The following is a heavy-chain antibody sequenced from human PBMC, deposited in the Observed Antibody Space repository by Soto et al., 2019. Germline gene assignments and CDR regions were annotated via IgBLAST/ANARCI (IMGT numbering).Heavy chain of an antibody. CDR2: ITGSGGST. J-gene: IGHJ4*02. CDR1: GLTFSSYA. Sequence: GGSLRLSCAASGLTFSSYAMSWVRQAPGKGLEWVSEITGSGGSTSYADSVKGRFTISRDNSRNTLYLQMNSLRAEDTAAYHCAKRNTLLPNFDYWVQGTRVTV. CDR3: AKRNTLLPNFDY. V-gene: IGHV3-23*01. D-gene: IGHD2-15*01.